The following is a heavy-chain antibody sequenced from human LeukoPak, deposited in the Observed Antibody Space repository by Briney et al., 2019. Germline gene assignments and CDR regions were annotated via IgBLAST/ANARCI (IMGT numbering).Heavy chain of an antibody. J-gene: IGHJ4*02. CDR1: GGTFSSYA. CDR3: AREATILLDY. CDR2: INPNSGGT. Sequence: ASVKVSCKASGGTFSSYAISWVRQAPGQGLEWMGWINPNSGGTNYAQKFQGRVTMTRDTSISTAYMELSRLRSDDTAVYYCAREATILLDYWGQGTLVTVSS. D-gene: IGHD5-24*01. V-gene: IGHV1-2*02.